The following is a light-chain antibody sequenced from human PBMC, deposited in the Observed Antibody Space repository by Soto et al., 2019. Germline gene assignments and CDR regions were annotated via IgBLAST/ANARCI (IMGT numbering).Light chain of an antibody. V-gene: IGLV2-14*01. CDR3: SSFTSRVTFV. CDR1: RSDVGAYNY. J-gene: IGLJ1*01. Sequence: QSVLTQPASVSGSPGQSIAISCTGTRSDVGAYNYVSWYQQHPGKAPKLMISEVTNRPSGVSDRFSGSKSGNTASLTISGLQAEDEADYYCSSFTSRVTFVFGTGTKLTVL. CDR2: EVT.